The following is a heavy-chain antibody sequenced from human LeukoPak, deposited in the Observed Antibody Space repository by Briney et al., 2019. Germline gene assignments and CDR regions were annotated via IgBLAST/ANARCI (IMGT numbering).Heavy chain of an antibody. CDR2: ISGDGAST. Sequence: GGSLRLSCAVSEFTFSVVYMHWVRQAPGKGLVWVARISGDGASTSYADFVKGRFTISRDDAKNTVYLQMSSLRAEDTALYYCARDNAPGWFGPWGQGTLVTVSS. V-gene: IGHV3-74*01. CDR1: EFTFSVVY. CDR3: ARDNAPGWFGP. J-gene: IGHJ5*02.